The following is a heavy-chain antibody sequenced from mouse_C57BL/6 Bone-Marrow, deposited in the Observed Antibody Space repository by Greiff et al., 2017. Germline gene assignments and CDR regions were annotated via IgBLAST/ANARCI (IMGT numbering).Heavy chain of an antibody. Sequence: EVQLVESGGGLVKPGGSLKLSCAASGFTFSSYTMSWVRQTPEKRLEWVATISGGGGNTYYPDSVKGRFTISRDNAKNTLYLQMSSLRSEDTALYYCARQGFPTGWFAYWGQGTLVTVSA. J-gene: IGHJ3*01. CDR1: GFTFSSYT. D-gene: IGHD1-1*01. V-gene: IGHV5-9*01. CDR3: ARQGFPTGWFAY. CDR2: ISGGGGNT.